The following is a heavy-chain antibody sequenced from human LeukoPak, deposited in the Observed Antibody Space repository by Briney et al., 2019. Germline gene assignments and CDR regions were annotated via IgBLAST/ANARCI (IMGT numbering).Heavy chain of an antibody. Sequence: SGPTLVNPTETLTLTSSFSGFSLSDHLVGVGWIRQPPGKALEWLALIYWNDDKSYSPSLRGRAIITKDTSKNQVALTVTNMDSVDTATYFCAHTGSGWEAFDTWGQGAMVTVSS. V-gene: IGHV2-5*01. J-gene: IGHJ3*02. CDR1: GFSLSDHLVG. CDR2: IYWNDDK. D-gene: IGHD1-26*01. CDR3: AHTGSGWEAFDT.